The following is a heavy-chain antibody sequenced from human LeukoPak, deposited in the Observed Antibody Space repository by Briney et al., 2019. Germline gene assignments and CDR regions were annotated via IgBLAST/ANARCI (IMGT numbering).Heavy chain of an antibody. Sequence: SETLSLTCSVSGGSISSYYWNWVRQPPGKGLEWIGYIYYSGSTNYSPSLKSRVTISIDTSTNQFSLKLSSVTAADTAVYYCARDKLTHNSRTFDYWGQGTLVTVSS. J-gene: IGHJ4*02. V-gene: IGHV4-59*01. CDR2: IYYSGST. CDR1: GGSISSYY. D-gene: IGHD1-20*01. CDR3: ARDKLTHNSRTFDY.